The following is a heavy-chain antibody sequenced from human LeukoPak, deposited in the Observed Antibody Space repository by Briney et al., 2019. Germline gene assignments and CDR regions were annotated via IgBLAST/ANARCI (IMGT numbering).Heavy chain of an antibody. V-gene: IGHV1-2*02. CDR1: GYTFTGYY. CDR3: ARESACRSNSCHTDV. D-gene: IGHD2-2*02. CDR2: INPNSGDT. J-gene: IGHJ6*02. Sequence: ASVKVSCKASGYTFTGYYIHWVRQAPGQGLEWMGWINPNSGDTHYAQNFQGRVTMTRDTSTTTAYMEMNRLKSDDTAVHFCARESACRSNSCHTDVWGLGTTVTVSS.